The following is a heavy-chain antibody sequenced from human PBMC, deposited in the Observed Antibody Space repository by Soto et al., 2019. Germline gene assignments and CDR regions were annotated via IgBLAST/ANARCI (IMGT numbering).Heavy chain of an antibody. J-gene: IGHJ5*02. CDR1: GGTFSSYA. V-gene: IGHV1-69*06. Sequence: SVKVSCKASGGTFSSYAISWVRQAPGQGLEWMGGIIPIFGTANYAQKFQGRVTITADKSTSTAYMELSSLRSEDTAVYYCAKYYYDSSGYQYNWFDPWGQGTLVTVSS. D-gene: IGHD3-22*01. CDR2: IIPIFGTA. CDR3: AKYYYDSSGYQYNWFDP.